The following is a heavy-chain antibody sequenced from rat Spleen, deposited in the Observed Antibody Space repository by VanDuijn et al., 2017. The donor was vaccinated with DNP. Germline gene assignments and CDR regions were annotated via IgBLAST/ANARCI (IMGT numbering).Heavy chain of an antibody. CDR1: GFTFSNYG. D-gene: IGHD1-12*03. Sequence: EVQLVESGGGLVQPGTSLKLSCAASGFTFSNYGMAWVRQAPTKGLEWVASISYDGSSTYYRDSVKGRFTISSDDAKSTLYLQMDSLRSEVTATYFCARHDHYGNYHFYAMDAWGQGTSVTVSS. CDR3: ARHDHYGNYHFYAMDA. J-gene: IGHJ4*01. CDR2: ISYDGSST. V-gene: IGHV5-29*01.